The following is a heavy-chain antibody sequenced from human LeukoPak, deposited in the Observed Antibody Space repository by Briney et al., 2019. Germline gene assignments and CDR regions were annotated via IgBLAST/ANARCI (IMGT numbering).Heavy chain of an antibody. CDR1: GYTFTSYG. Sequence: ASVKVSCKASGYTFTSYGISWVRQAPGQGLEWMGWISAYNGNTNYAQKLQGRVTMTTDTSTTTAHMELRSLRSDDTAVYYCARDYCSSTSCYMYNWFDPWGQGTLVTVSS. V-gene: IGHV1-18*01. CDR2: ISAYNGNT. D-gene: IGHD2-2*02. CDR3: ARDYCSSTSCYMYNWFDP. J-gene: IGHJ5*02.